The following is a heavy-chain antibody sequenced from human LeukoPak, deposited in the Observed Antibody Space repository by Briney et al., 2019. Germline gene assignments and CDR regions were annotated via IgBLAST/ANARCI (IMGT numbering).Heavy chain of an antibody. CDR3: ARLLYYYDSSGLGTGYFGY. Sequence: PSETLSLTCTVSGGSISSYYWSWIRQPPGKGLEWIGYISYTGSTNYNPSLKSRVTISVDTSKNQFSLKLSSVTAADTAVYYCARLLYYYDSSGLGTGYFGYWGQGTLVTVSS. CDR2: ISYTGST. J-gene: IGHJ4*02. D-gene: IGHD3-22*01. V-gene: IGHV4-59*08. CDR1: GGSISSYY.